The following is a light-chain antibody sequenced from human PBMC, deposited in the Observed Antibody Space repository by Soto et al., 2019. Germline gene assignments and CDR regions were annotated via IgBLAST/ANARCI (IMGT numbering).Light chain of an antibody. CDR2: EVS. Sequence: QSVLTQPASVSGSPGQSITISCTGTSSDVGSYNLVSWYQQHPGKAPKVMLYEVSKRPSGVSNRFSGSKFGNTASLTISGLQAADEADYYCCSYSGSSTYVFGTGNK. J-gene: IGLJ1*01. V-gene: IGLV2-23*02. CDR3: CSYSGSSTYV. CDR1: SSDVGSYNL.